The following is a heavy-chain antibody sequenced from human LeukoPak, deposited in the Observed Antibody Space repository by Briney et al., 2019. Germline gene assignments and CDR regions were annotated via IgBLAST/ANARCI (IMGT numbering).Heavy chain of an antibody. D-gene: IGHD3-10*01. J-gene: IGHJ4*02. V-gene: IGHV3-23*01. Sequence: PGGSLRLSCAASGFTFSSYAMSWVRPAPGKGLEWVSAISCSGGSTYYADSVKGRFTISRDNSKNTLYLQMNRLRAEDTAVYYCAKSGYGSGSYDYWGQGTLVTVSS. CDR2: ISCSGGST. CDR1: GFTFSSYA. CDR3: AKSGYGSGSYDY.